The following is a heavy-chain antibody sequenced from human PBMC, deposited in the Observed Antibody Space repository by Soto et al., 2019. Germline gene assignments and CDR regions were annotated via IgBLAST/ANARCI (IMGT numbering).Heavy chain of an antibody. CDR2: MKHRGSI. CDR1: GYSITSGYF. Sequence: PSETLALTCGVSGYSITSGYFWGWIRQPPGKVLEWIGSMKHRGSIYYNPSLKSRVTMSVDTSKNQLSLKMTSVTAADTAVYYCARDHDTVWSVDYWGQGILVTVSS. CDR3: ARDHDTVWSVDY. J-gene: IGHJ4*02. D-gene: IGHD1-1*01. V-gene: IGHV4-38-2*02.